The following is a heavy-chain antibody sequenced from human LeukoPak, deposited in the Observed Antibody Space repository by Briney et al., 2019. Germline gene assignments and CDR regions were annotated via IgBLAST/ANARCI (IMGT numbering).Heavy chain of an antibody. J-gene: IGHJ4*02. V-gene: IGHV1-69*13. CDR1: GGTFSSYA. CDR2: IIPIFGTA. Sequence: ASVKVSCKASGGTFSSYAISWVRQAPGQGLEWMGGIIPIFGTANYAQKFQGRVTITADESTSTAYMELSSLRSEDTAEYYCAVGRQQLVMDYWGQGTLVTVSS. CDR3: AVGRQQLVMDY. D-gene: IGHD6-13*01.